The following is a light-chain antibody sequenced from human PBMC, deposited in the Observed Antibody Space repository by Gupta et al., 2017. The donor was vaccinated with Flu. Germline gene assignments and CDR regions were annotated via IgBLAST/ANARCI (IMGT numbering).Light chain of an antibody. Sequence: EIVLTQSPATLSLSPGERATLSCWASQNIDNLLAWYQHKPGQSPRLLFYAASNRATGIPARFSGRGSGTDFILTISSLEPEDSAVYYCQHRRSWPPGATFGPGTKVGIK. CDR2: AAS. CDR3: QHRRSWPPGAT. J-gene: IGKJ3*01. CDR1: QNIDNL. V-gene: IGKV3-11*01.